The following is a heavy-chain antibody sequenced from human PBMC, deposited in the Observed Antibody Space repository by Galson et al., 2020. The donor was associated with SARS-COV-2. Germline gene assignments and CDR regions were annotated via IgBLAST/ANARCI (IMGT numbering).Heavy chain of an antibody. CDR2: IKTKTDGGTT. CDR1: GFTFSNVW. V-gene: IGHV3-15*01. D-gene: IGHD6-13*01. CDR3: TSDPGQMVRNS. J-gene: IGHJ4*02. Sequence: GGSLRLSCAASGFTFSNVWLSWVRQPPGKGLEWVGRIKTKTDGGTTDYAAPVKGRFTISRDDSKNTLYLQMDSLKTEDAGVYYCTSDPGQMVRNSWGPGTLVTVSS.